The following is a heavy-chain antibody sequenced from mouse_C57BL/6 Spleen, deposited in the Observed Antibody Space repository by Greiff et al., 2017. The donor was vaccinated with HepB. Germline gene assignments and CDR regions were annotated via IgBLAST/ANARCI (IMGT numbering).Heavy chain of an antibody. CDR2: IRLKSDNYAT. V-gene: IGHV6-3*01. D-gene: IGHD1-1*01. CDR1: GFTFSNYW. J-gene: IGHJ3*01. Sequence: EVQLVESGGGLVQPGGSMKLSCVASGFTFSNYWMNWVRQSPEKGLEWVAQIRLKSDNYATHYAESVKGRFTISRDDSKSSVYLQMNNLRAEDTGIYYCTTPDSTVVTYWGQGTLVTVSA. CDR3: TTPDSTVVTY.